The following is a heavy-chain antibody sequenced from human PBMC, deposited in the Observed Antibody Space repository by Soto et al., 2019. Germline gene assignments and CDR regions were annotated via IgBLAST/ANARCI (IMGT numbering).Heavy chain of an antibody. CDR1: GFTFSGYW. J-gene: IGHJ4*02. CDR2: IKQDGSEK. CDR3: ARVRHSGWYFDY. V-gene: IGHV3-7*01. Sequence: GGSLRLSCAASGFTFSGYWMSWVRQAPGKGLEWVANIKQDGSEKYYVDSVKGRFTISRDNAKNSLYLQMNSLRAEDTAVYYCARVRHSGWYFDYWGQGTLVTVSS. D-gene: IGHD6-19*01.